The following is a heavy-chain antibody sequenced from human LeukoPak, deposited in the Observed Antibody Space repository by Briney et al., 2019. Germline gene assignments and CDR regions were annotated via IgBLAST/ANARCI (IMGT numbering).Heavy chain of an antibody. Sequence: SVKVSCKASGGTFSSYAISWVRQAPGQGLEWMGRIIPIFDTTDYAQNFQGRVRISTDESTSTAYMEVSSLRSKDTAVYYCARDAPPGVRGVIRWFDPWGQGTLVTVSS. V-gene: IGHV1-69*05. CDR1: GGTFSSYA. CDR3: ARDAPPGVRGVIRWFDP. CDR2: IIPIFDTT. J-gene: IGHJ5*02. D-gene: IGHD3-10*01.